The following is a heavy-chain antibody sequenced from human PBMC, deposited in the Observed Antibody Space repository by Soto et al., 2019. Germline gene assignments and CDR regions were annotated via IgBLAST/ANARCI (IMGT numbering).Heavy chain of an antibody. CDR3: ARYCSGGSCLEADV. V-gene: IGHV1-69*13. CDR2: IIPIFGTA. CDR1: GGTFSSHS. J-gene: IGHJ6*02. D-gene: IGHD2-15*01. Sequence: SVKVSCKAPGGTFSSHSISWVRQAPGQGLEWMGGIIPIFGTANYAQKFQGRVTITADESTSTAYMELSSLRSEDTAVYYCARYCSGGSCLEADVWGQGTTVTVSS.